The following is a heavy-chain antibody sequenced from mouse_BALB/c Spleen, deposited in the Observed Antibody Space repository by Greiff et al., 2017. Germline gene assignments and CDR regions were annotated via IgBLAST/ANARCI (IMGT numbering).Heavy chain of an antibody. CDR2: INPSSGYT. V-gene: IGHV1S26*01. Sequence: QVQLQQPGAELVQPGASVKLSCKASGYTFTSYNMHWVTQTPGQGLEWIGYINPSSGYTNYNQKCKDKATLTADKSSSTAYMQLSSLTSEDSAVYYCASVRRQSRDYFDDWGQGTTLTVAA. J-gene: IGHJ2*01. D-gene: IGHD2-14*01. CDR3: ASVRRQSRDYFDD. CDR1: GYTFTSYN.